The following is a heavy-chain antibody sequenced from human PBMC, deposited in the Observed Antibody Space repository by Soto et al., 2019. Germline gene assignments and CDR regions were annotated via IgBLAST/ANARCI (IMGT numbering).Heavy chain of an antibody. CDR3: ARAGGFGDYLDY. V-gene: IGHV3-33*08. J-gene: IGHJ4*02. CDR2: IWYDGSNK. Sequence: GGSLRLSCAASGFTFSDYYMSWIRQAPGKGLEWVAVIWYDGSNKYYADSVKGRFTISRDNSKNTLYLQMNSLRAEDTAVYYCARAGGFGDYLDYWGQGTLVTVSS. CDR1: GFTFSDYY. D-gene: IGHD3-10*01.